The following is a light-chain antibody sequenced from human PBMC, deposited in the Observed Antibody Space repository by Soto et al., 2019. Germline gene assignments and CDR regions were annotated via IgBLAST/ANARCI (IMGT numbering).Light chain of an antibody. V-gene: IGKV1D-8*01. CDR1: QAISSH. CDR2: ATS. CDR3: QQYYTFPYT. J-gene: IGKJ2*01. Sequence: VIWMTQSPSLISASTGDRVNISCRMSQAISSHLAWYQQKPGKAPNLLLFATSTLQGGVPSRFSGSGSGTDFTLSISSLQSEAFATYYCQQYYTFPYTFGRGTKVEF.